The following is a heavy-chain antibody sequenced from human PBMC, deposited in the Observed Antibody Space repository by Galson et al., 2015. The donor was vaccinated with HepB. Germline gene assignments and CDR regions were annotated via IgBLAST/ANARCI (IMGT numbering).Heavy chain of an antibody. V-gene: IGHV1-69*13. Sequence: SVKVSCKASGGTFSSYAISWVRQAPGQGFEWMGGIIPIFGTANYAQRFQGRVRITADESTNTAYMELSSLRSEDTAMYYCARSASAYYDRGNWFDPWGQGTLVTVSS. D-gene: IGHD3-22*01. CDR3: ARSASAYYDRGNWFDP. CDR2: IIPIFGTA. CDR1: GGTFSSYA. J-gene: IGHJ5*02.